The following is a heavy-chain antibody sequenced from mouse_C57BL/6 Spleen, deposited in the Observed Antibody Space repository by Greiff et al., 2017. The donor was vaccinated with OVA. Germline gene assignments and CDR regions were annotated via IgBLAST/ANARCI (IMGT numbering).Heavy chain of an antibody. CDR1: GFSFSDYG. CDR3: ARESIYDGYFYWYFDV. V-gene: IGHV5-17*01. J-gene: IGHJ1*03. CDR2: ISSGSSTN. D-gene: IGHD2-3*01. Sequence: EVQVVESGGGLVKPGGSLKLSCAASGFSFSDYGLHWVRQALEKGLEWVAYISSGSSTNCYADTVKGRFTISRDNAKNTLFLQMTSLRSEDTAMYYCARESIYDGYFYWYFDVWGTGTTVTVSS.